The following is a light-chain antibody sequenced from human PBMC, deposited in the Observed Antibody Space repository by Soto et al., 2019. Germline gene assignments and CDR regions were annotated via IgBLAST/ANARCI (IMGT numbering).Light chain of an antibody. CDR3: QQRSNWPRT. CDR2: DAS. Sequence: EIVLTQSPATLSLSPGERATLSCRTSQSVSIYLAWYQQKPGQTPRLLIYDASKRATGIPARFSGSGSGTDFTLTISSLEPEDFAIYYCQQRSNWPRTFGQGTRLEIK. J-gene: IGKJ5*01. CDR1: QSVSIY. V-gene: IGKV3-11*01.